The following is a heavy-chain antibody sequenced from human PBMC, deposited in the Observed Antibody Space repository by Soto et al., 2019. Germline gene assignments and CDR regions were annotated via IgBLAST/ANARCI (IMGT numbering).Heavy chain of an antibody. J-gene: IGHJ6*02. CDR3: ARAEYSGYDYGYCYYYGMDV. CDR1: GGTFSCYA. V-gene: IGHV1-69*06. CDR2: IIPIFGTA. D-gene: IGHD5-12*01. Sequence: SVKVSCKASGGTFSCYAISWVRQAPEGGLQCMAGIIPIFGTANYAQKFQGRVTLPADNSTSTAYMELSSLRSEDTAVYYCARAEYSGYDYGYCYYYGMDVWGPGTTVTVSS.